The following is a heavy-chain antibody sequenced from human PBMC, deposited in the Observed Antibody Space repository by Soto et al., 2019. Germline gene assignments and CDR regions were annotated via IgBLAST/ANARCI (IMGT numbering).Heavy chain of an antibody. Sequence: GGSLRLSCAASGFTFNDYGMSWVRQAPGKGPEWVSSVNWNGADTGYADSVKGRFTISRDNAKKFLYLQMNSLRADDTALYHCARGHCSGGTCYSRAFDIWGQGTMVTVSS. CDR2: VNWNGADT. V-gene: IGHV3-20*01. CDR3: ARGHCSGGTCYSRAFDI. J-gene: IGHJ3*02. D-gene: IGHD2-15*01. CDR1: GFTFNDYG.